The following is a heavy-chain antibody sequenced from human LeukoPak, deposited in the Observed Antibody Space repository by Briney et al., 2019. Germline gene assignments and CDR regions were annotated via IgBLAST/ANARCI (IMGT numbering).Heavy chain of an antibody. V-gene: IGHV4-34*01. CDR3: ARGYSGTLLEYYFDY. CDR2: INRIGST. D-gene: IGHD1-26*01. Sequence: SETLSLTCAVYGGSFSGYYWSWLGQPPGKGLDWIGEINRIGSTNYNPSLKSRVTISVDTSKNQFSLKLSSVTAADTAVYYCARGYSGTLLEYYFDYWGQGTLVTVSS. J-gene: IGHJ4*02. CDR1: GGSFSGYY.